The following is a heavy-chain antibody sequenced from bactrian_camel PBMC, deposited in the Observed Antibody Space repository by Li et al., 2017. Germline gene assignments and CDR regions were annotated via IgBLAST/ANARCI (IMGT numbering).Heavy chain of an antibody. J-gene: IGHJ4*01. D-gene: IGHD1*01. Sequence: QLVESGGGSVQAEGSLRLSCAASGYTYCTYDMSWYRQAPGKGLEWVSSIYSDGSSTYYADSVKGRFTIARDNAKNTSYLQMNSLKPEDTAVYYCVRDLASRPPGQGTQVTV. V-gene: IGHV3-2*01. CDR1: GYTYCTYD. CDR2: IYSDGSST.